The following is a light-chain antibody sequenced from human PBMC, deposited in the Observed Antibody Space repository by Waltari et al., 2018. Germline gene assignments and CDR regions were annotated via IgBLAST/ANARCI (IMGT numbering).Light chain of an antibody. CDR1: NNDIGSYNL. CDR3: CSYAGTPRVV. Sequence: QSALTQPASVSGSPGQSITIPCPGTNNDIGSYNLFSWYQQHPGKAPKVIIFEVNKRPSGVSNRFSGSKSGNTASLTVSGLHPEDEADYYCCSYAGTPRVVFGGGTKLTVL. V-gene: IGLV2-23*02. CDR2: EVN. J-gene: IGLJ2*01.